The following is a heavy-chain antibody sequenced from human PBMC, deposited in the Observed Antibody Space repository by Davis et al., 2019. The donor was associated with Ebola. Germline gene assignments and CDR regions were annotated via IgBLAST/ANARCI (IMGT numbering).Heavy chain of an antibody. D-gene: IGHD6-6*01. Sequence: GESLKISCAASGFTFSCSAMHWVRQASGKGLEWVSYISSSGSTIYYADSVKGRFTISRDNAKNSLYLQMNSLRAEDTAVYYCARDQEYSSYWGQGTLVTVSS. J-gene: IGHJ4*02. V-gene: IGHV3-48*04. CDR1: GFTFSCSA. CDR3: ARDQEYSSY. CDR2: ISSSGSTI.